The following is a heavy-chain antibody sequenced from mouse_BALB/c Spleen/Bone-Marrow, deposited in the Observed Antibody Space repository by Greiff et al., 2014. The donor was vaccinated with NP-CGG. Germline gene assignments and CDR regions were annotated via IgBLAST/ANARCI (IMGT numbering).Heavy chain of an antibody. CDR3: ESRGEYFDV. Sequence: DVHLVESGPELVKPGASVKISCKASGYSFTGYYMHWVKQSHGNSLDWIGYIYPYNGVSSYNQKFKRKATLTVDKSSSTAYMELRSLTSDDSAVYYCESRGEYFDVWGAGTTVTVSS. CDR1: GYSFTGYY. CDR2: IYPYNGVS. V-gene: IGHV1-31*01. J-gene: IGHJ1*01.